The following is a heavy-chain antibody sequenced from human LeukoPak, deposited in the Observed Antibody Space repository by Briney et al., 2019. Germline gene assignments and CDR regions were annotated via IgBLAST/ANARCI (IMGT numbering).Heavy chain of an antibody. CDR1: GLTFSRNY. V-gene: IGHV3-66*01. J-gene: IGHJ4*02. CDR3: ARDKGKYCSGGSCPGSFDY. D-gene: IGHD2-15*01. CDR2: INRGGSK. Sequence: PGVSLRLSCAASGLTFSRNYMSWARQATGKGLEWGSVINRGGSKYCADPGKGRFTISRDNSKNPLYLQMNSLGAEDTAVYYCARDKGKYCSGGSCPGSFDYWGQGTLVTVSS.